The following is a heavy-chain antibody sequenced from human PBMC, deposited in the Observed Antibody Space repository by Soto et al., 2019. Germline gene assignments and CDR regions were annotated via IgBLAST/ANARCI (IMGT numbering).Heavy chain of an antibody. Sequence: EVLLVESGGGLVQPGGSMRLACAASGLTLSHYWMHWVRQVPGKGLVWVAEISNDERNIRTSYADSVKGRFTVSRDDAKNTLYLQMNSLRGDDTAVYYCASRSAPDDFWGQGAQVTVSS. J-gene: IGHJ4*02. CDR1: GLTLSHYW. D-gene: IGHD6-25*01. CDR2: ISNDERNI. V-gene: IGHV3-74*01. CDR3: ASRSAPDDF.